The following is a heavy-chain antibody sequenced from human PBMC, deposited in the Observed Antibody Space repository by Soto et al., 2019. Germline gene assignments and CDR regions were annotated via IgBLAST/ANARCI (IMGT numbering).Heavy chain of an antibody. J-gene: IGHJ4*02. V-gene: IGHV3-30-3*01. D-gene: IGHD3-10*01. CDR3: AREDAGFGELYSFDY. Sequence: QVQLVESGGGVVQPGRSLRLSCAASGFTFSSYAMHWVRQAPGKGLEWVAVISYDRSNKYYADSVKGRFTISRDNSKNTLYLQMNSLRAEDTAVYYCAREDAGFGELYSFDYWGQGTLVTVSS. CDR1: GFTFSSYA. CDR2: ISYDRSNK.